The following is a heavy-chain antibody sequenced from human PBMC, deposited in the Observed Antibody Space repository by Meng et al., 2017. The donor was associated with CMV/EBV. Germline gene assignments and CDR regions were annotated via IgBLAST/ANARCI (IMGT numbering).Heavy chain of an antibody. Sequence: LTCAASGFTFDDYGMSWVRQAPGKGLEWVSGINWNGGSTGYADSVKGRFTITRDNAKNSLYLQMNSLRAEDTALYYCARGRTTVTTQTGNDYWGQGTLVTVSS. V-gene: IGHV3-20*04. CDR1: GFTFDDYG. J-gene: IGHJ4*02. CDR3: ARGRTTVTTQTGNDY. CDR2: INWNGGST. D-gene: IGHD4-17*01.